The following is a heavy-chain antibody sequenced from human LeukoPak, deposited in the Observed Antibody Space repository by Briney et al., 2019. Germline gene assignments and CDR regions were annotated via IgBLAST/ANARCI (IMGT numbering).Heavy chain of an antibody. Sequence: ASVKVSCKASGYTFTGYYIHWVRQAPGQGLEWMGWINPNSGGTDYAQKFQGRVTMTRDTSISTAYMELSRLRSDDTAVHYCAGPLDTVDAFDIWGQGTMVTVSS. CDR1: GYTFTGYY. J-gene: IGHJ3*02. V-gene: IGHV1-2*02. CDR2: INPNSGGT. D-gene: IGHD3/OR15-3a*01. CDR3: AGPLDTVDAFDI.